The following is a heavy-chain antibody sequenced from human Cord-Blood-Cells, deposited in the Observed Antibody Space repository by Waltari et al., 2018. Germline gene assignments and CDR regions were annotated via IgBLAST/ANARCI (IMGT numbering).Heavy chain of an antibody. V-gene: IGHV4-38-2*02. Sequence: QVQLQESGPGLVKPSETLSLTCTVSGYSISSGYYWGWILQPPGKGLEWIGSIYHSGSTYYNPSLKSRVTISVDTSKNQFSLKLSSVTAADTAVYYCALTTPGIAAAGIGYFDLWGRGTLVTVSS. CDR1: GYSISSGYY. D-gene: IGHD6-13*01. J-gene: IGHJ2*01. CDR2: IYHSGST. CDR3: ALTTPGIAAAGIGYFDL.